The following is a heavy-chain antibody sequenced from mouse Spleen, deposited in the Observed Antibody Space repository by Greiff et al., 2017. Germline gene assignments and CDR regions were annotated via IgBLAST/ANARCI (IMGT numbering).Heavy chain of an antibody. V-gene: IGHV2-4-1*01. CDR3: ARNSGYGSSSWFAY. CDR2: IWSDGST. CDR1: GFSLTNYA. Sequence: VQLQESGPGLVAPSQSLSITCTVSGFSLTNYAVHWVRQSPGKGLEWLGVIWSDGSTDYNAAFISRLSISKDNSKSQVFFKMNSLQADDTAIYYCARNSGYGSSSWFAYWGQGTLVTVSA. J-gene: IGHJ3*01. D-gene: IGHD1-1*01.